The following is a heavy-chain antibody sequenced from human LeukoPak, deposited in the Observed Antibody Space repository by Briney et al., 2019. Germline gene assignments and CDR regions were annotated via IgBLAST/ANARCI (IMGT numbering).Heavy chain of an antibody. Sequence: SETLSLTCTVSGYSISSGYYWGWIRQPPGKGLEWIGSIYHSGSTYHNPSLKSRVTISVDTSKNQFSLKLRSVTAADTAVYYCARGANYDFWSGYRWAFDIWGQGTMVTVSS. CDR2: IYHSGST. D-gene: IGHD3-3*01. J-gene: IGHJ3*02. CDR1: GYSISSGYY. CDR3: ARGANYDFWSGYRWAFDI. V-gene: IGHV4-38-2*02.